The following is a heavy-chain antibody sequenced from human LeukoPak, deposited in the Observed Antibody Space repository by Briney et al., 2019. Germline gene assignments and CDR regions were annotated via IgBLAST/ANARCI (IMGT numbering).Heavy chain of an antibody. V-gene: IGHV3-48*01. CDR3: ARRLDY. J-gene: IGHJ4*02. CDR1: GFTFSSYS. CDR2: ISSSGTTI. Sequence: GGSLRLSCAVSGFTFSSYSMNWVRQAPGKGPEWVSYISSSGTTIYYADSVKGRFTISRDNVKNSLYLQMNSLRADDTAVYYCARRLDYWGQGTLVTVSS.